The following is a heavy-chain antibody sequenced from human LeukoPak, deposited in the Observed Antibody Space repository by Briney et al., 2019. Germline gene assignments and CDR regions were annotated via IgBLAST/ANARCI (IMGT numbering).Heavy chain of an antibody. V-gene: IGHV3-23*01. J-gene: IGHJ4*02. Sequence: GGSLRLSCAASGFTFSSYGMSWVRQAPGKGLEWVSAISGSGGSTYYADSVKGRFTISRDNSKNSLYLQMNSLRAEDTALYYCARDFGVASPYFDYWGQGILVTVSS. CDR2: ISGSGGST. D-gene: IGHD3-3*01. CDR3: ARDFGVASPYFDY. CDR1: GFTFSSYG.